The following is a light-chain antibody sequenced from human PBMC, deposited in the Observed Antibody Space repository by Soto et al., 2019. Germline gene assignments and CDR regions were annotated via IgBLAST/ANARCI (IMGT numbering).Light chain of an antibody. Sequence: DIQMTQSPSTLSASVGDTVSITCRASQTFRSSLAWYQQKPGEAPKVLIFDGVNLESGVPSRFSGSGSGTEFTLTITSVQADDCAMYYCQHYKSDSRYSFGQGTKVDIK. CDR3: QHYKSDSRYS. CDR2: DGV. V-gene: IGKV1-5*01. CDR1: QTFRSS. J-gene: IGKJ2*03.